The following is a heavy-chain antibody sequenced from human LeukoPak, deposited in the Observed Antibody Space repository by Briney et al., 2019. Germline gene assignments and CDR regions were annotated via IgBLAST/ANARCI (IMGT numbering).Heavy chain of an antibody. D-gene: IGHD2-15*01. CDR3: ATVVVPGWFDP. CDR1: GGSFSGYY. CDR2: INHRGST. J-gene: IGHJ5*02. Sequence: PSETLSLTCVVYGGSFSGYYWSWIRQSPGKGLEWIGEINHRGSTNYNPSPKGRVTISIDTSKNQFSLRLSSVAAADTAVYYCATVVVPGWFDPWGQGNLVTVSS. V-gene: IGHV4-34*01.